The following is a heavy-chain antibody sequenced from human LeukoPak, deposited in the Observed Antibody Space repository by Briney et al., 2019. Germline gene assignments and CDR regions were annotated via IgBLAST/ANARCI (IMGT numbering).Heavy chain of an antibody. CDR1: GGSISSGSYY. Sequence: PSETLSLTCTVSGGSISSGSYYWSWIRQPAGKGLEWIGRIYTSGSTNYNPSLKSRVTISVDTSKNQFSLKLSSVTAADTAVYYCARGVSRSHYDSSGYYRDLYAYEYYFDYWGQGTLVTVSS. CDR3: ARGVSRSHYDSSGYYRDLYAYEYYFDY. CDR2: IYTSGST. V-gene: IGHV4-61*02. J-gene: IGHJ4*02. D-gene: IGHD3-22*01.